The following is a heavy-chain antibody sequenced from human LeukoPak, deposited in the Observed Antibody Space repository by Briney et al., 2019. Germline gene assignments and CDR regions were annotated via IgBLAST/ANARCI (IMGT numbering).Heavy chain of an antibody. CDR3: ARDLGGERTAEF. D-gene: IGHD2-21*01. V-gene: IGHV3-48*03. CDR2: ISSSGDNT. J-gene: IGHJ4*02. Sequence: PGGSLRLSCAASGFSFSSYEMNWVRQAPGKGLEWVSYISSSGDNTYYADSMKGRFTISRDNSKNTLYLQMDSLRAEDTAVYYCARDLGGERTAEFGGQGTLVTVSS. CDR1: GFSFSSYE.